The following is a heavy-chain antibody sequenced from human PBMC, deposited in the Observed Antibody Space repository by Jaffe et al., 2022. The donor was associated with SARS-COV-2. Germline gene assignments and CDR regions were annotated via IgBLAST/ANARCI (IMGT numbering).Heavy chain of an antibody. V-gene: IGHV3-23*04. J-gene: IGHJ6*03. CDR3: AKFGRGPDWVYYYYMDV. CDR1: GFTFSSHA. D-gene: IGHD3-16*01. Sequence: EVQLVESGGGLVQPGGSLRLSCAASGFTFSSHAMSWVRQAPGKGLEWVSGISGSGGSTYYADSVKGRLTISRDNSKNTLYLQMNSLRAEDTAVYYCAKFGRGPDWVYYYYMDVWGKGTTVTVSS. CDR2: ISGSGGST.